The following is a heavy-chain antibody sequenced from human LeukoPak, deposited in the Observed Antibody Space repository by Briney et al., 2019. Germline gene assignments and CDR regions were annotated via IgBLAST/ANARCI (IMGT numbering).Heavy chain of an antibody. D-gene: IGHD5-18*01. J-gene: IGHJ6*03. Sequence: PSETLSLTCAVSGGPFSGYYWSWIRQPPGKGLEWIGEINHSGTTNYNPSLKSRVTTSIDTSKKQFSLKLTSVTAADTAVYYCARGRNFGYNYGTQRYYYYYYYMDVWGKGTTVTVSS. CDR2: INHSGTT. CDR3: ARGRNFGYNYGTQRYYYYYYYMDV. CDR1: GGPFSGYY. V-gene: IGHV4-34*01.